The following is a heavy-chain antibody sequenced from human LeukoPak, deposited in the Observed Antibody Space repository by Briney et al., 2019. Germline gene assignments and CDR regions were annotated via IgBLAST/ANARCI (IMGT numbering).Heavy chain of an antibody. CDR1: GFTFSSYA. V-gene: IGHV3-23*01. J-gene: IGHJ4*02. Sequence: GGYLRLCCTASGFTFSSYAMSWVRQAPGEGLNWVSAINGRGGSTYYADSVKGRFTISRDNSKNTLYLQMYSLRAEDTAVYYCAKAIATNYDFWSGYPAHFDYWGQGTLVTVSS. CDR2: INGRGGST. CDR3: AKAIATNYDFWSGYPAHFDY. D-gene: IGHD3-3*01.